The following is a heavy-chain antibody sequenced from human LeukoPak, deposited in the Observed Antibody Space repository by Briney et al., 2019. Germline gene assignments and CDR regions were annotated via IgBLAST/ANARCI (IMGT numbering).Heavy chain of an antibody. V-gene: IGHV3-23*01. J-gene: IGHJ4*02. Sequence: GGSLRLPCAASGFTFNSYAMSRGPQAPGKGLEVVSAISGSGGSTYYADSVKGRFTISRDNSKNTLYLQMNSLRAEDTAVYYCAKANDFWSGYFDYWGQGTLVTVSS. D-gene: IGHD3-3*01. CDR1: GFTFNSYA. CDR2: ISGSGGST. CDR3: AKANDFWSGYFDY.